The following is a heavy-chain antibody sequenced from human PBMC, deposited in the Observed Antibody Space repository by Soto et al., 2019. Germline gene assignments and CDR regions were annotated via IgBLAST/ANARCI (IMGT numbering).Heavy chain of an antibody. CDR2: IIPILGIA. CDR1: GGTFSSYT. V-gene: IGHV1-69*02. Sequence: QVQLVQSGAEVKKPGSSVKVSCKASGGTFSSYTISWVRQAPGQGLEWMGRIIPILGIANYAQKLQGRDKITPDNSTSTAYKELSSVRSEDTGVYYCASGIAVAGYGGQGTLGTVSS. D-gene: IGHD6-19*01. J-gene: IGHJ4*02. CDR3: ASGIAVAGY.